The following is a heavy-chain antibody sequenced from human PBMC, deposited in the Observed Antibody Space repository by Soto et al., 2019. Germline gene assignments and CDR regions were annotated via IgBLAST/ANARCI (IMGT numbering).Heavy chain of an antibody. J-gene: IGHJ5*02. CDR3: ARDPGSYMVRGVIISGWFDH. V-gene: IGHV4-31*03. CDR2: IYYSGST. Sequence: TLSLTCTVAGGSISSGGYYWSWIRQHPGKGLEWIGYIYYSGSTYYNPSLKSRVTISVDTSKNQFSLKLSSVTAADTAVYYCARDPGSYMVRGVIISGWFDHWGQGTLVTVSS. CDR1: GGSISSGGYY. D-gene: IGHD3-10*01.